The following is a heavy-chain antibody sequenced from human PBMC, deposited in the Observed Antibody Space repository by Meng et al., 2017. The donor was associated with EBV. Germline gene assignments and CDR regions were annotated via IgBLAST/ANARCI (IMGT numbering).Heavy chain of an antibody. V-gene: IGHV1-69*01. J-gene: IGHJ4*02. CDR2: HIPMSDAP. CDR3: ASESGRGFTPDY. CDR1: GGTFRGEA. Sequence: VRLGQSGAEVRKPGSLVTAYCKTPGGTFRGEAISWVCQAPGQGLAWMGRHIPMSDAPHYAQKYQGRVTITADESTSTHYMDLSVLRSWDTAAYSCASESGRGFTPDYWGQGTLVTVSS. D-gene: IGHD3-10*01.